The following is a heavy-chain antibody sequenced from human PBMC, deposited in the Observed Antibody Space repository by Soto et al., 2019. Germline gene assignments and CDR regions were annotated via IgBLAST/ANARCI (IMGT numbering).Heavy chain of an antibody. Sequence: PGGSLRLSCAASGFTFSSYWMSWVRQAPGKGLEWVANIKQDGSEKYYVDSVKGRFTISRDNAKNSVYLQMNSLRAEDTAVYYCAREGLVPTSPIDYWGQGTLVTVSS. CDR2: IKQDGSEK. D-gene: IGHD5-12*01. V-gene: IGHV3-7*03. J-gene: IGHJ4*02. CDR1: GFTFSSYW. CDR3: AREGLVPTSPIDY.